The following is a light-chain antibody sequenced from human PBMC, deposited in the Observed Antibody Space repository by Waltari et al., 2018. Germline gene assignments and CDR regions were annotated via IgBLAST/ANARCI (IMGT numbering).Light chain of an antibody. CDR3: QQYDNSMYT. V-gene: IGKV3-20*01. CDR1: QTVSSSY. J-gene: IGKJ2*01. Sequence: EIVLTRSPGSLSLSPGETATLSCRASQTVSSSYLTWYQQKPGLPPRLVIYSAFNRATGIPDRFSGRGSGTDFTLTISGLEPEDFAVYFCQQYDNSMYTFGQGTKLEIK. CDR2: SAF.